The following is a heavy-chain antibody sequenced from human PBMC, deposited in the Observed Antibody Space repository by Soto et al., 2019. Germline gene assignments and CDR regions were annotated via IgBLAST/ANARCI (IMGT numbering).Heavy chain of an antibody. V-gene: IGHV3-23*01. Sequence: GGSLRLSCAASGFTFSSYAMSWVRQAPGKGLEWVSAISGSGGSTYYADSVKGRFTISRDNSKNTLYLQMNSLRAEDTAVYYCAKSALSGIAAAGTYYGMDVWGQGXTVTVSS. CDR3: AKSALSGIAAAGTYYGMDV. CDR2: ISGSGGST. CDR1: GFTFSSYA. J-gene: IGHJ6*02. D-gene: IGHD6-13*01.